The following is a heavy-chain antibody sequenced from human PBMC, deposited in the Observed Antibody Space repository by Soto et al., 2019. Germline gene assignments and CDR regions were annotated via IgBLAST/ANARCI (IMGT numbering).Heavy chain of an antibody. CDR1: GYTFTGHY. CDR2: LKSDNGGT. D-gene: IGHD3-10*01. V-gene: IGHV1-2*02. Sequence: QVQLVQSGAQVKPPGASVKVSCKASGYTFTGHYMHWVRQVSGKRLEHLGWLKSDNGGTYYAPKFQGRVTFPRDTSTTTAYMELRGLQSDDTAVYFCARDLCPLGSGSACPLYGLDIWGQGTTVVVS. J-gene: IGHJ6*02. CDR3: ARDLCPLGSGSACPLYGLDI.